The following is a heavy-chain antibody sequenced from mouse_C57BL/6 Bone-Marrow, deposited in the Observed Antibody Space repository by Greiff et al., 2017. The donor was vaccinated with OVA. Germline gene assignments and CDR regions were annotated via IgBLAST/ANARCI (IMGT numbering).Heavy chain of an antibody. J-gene: IGHJ1*03. Sequence: QVQLQQSGAELARPGASVKLSCTASGFTFTSYGISWVKQRTGQGLEWIGEIYPRSGNTYYNEKFKGKATLTADKSSSTAYMELRSLTSEDSAVYFCASYYGGSYEWYFDVWGTGTTVTVSS. CDR3: ASYYGGSYEWYFDV. D-gene: IGHD1-1*01. CDR1: GFTFTSYG. V-gene: IGHV1-81*01. CDR2: IYPRSGNT.